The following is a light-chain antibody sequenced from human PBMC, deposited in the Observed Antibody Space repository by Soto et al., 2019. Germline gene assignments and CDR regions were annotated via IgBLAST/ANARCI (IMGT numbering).Light chain of an antibody. CDR1: QSVLNNYSNKNY. V-gene: IGKV4-1*01. CDR3: QQYYSSPIT. Sequence: DIVMTQSPDSLAVSLGERATINCKSSQSVLNNYSNKNYLAWYQQKPGQPPKLLIYWASTRESGVPDRFRGSGSETDFTLTIRSLQAEDVTVYYCQQYYSSPITFGQGTKVDIK. J-gene: IGKJ1*01. CDR2: WAS.